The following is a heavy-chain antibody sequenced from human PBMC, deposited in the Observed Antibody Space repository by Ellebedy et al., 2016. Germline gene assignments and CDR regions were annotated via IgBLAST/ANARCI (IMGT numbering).Heavy chain of an antibody. CDR1: GYTFTGYY. D-gene: IGHD6-19*01. V-gene: IGHV1-2*02. J-gene: IGHJ3*01. CDR2: INTNSGGT. CDR3: ASPGDSSGWYGTNAFDV. Sequence: ASVKVSCKASGYTFTGYYMHWVRQAPGQGLEWMGWINTNSGGTNYAQKFQGRVTMTRDTSISTAYMELSRLRSDDTAVYYCASPGDSSGWYGTNAFDVWGLGTMVTVSS.